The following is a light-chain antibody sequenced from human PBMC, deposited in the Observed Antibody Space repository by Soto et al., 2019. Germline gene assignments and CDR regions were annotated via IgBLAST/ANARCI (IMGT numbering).Light chain of an antibody. CDR2: AAS. CDR1: RSITSY. CDR3: QQSYSTPYT. J-gene: IGKJ2*01. Sequence: DIQMTQSPSSLSASVGDRVTITCRASRSITSYLNWYQQKPGKAPNLLIYAASSLQSGVPSRFSGRRSGTDFTLNISSLQPEDSATYYCQQSYSTPYTFGQGPTLQIK. V-gene: IGKV1-39*01.